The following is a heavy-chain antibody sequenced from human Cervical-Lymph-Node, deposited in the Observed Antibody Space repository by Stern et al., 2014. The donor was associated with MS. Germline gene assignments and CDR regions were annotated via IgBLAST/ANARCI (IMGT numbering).Heavy chain of an antibody. CDR3: ARSSTVTPNAFDI. CDR2: IYHSGST. V-gene: IGHV4-30-2*01. Sequence: QVQLVESGSGLVKPSQTLSLTCAVSGGSISSGGYSWSWIRQPPGKGLEWIGDIYHSGSTYYNPSLTSRVTISVDRSKNQFSLKLSSVTAADTAVYYCARSSTVTPNAFDIWGQGTMVTVSS. J-gene: IGHJ3*02. D-gene: IGHD4-17*01. CDR1: GGSISSGGYS.